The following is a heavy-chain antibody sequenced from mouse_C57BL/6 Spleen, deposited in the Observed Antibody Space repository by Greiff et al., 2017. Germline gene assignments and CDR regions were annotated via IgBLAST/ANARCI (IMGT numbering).Heavy chain of an antibody. CDR3: ARVRESMDY. CDR1: GYTFTSYW. Sequence: VQLQQPGAELVKPGASVKLSCKASGYTFTSYWMQWVKQRPGQGLEWIGEIDPSDSYTNYNQKFKGKATLTVDTSSSTAYMQLSSLTSEDSAVYYCARVRESMDYWGQGTSVTVSS. J-gene: IGHJ4*01. CDR2: IDPSDSYT. V-gene: IGHV1-50*01.